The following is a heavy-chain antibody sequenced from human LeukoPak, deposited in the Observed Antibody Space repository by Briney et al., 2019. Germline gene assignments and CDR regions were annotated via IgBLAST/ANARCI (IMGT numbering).Heavy chain of an antibody. CDR3: AREYYDFWSGWDY. CDR2: INTDGIST. D-gene: IGHD3-3*01. J-gene: IGHJ4*02. Sequence: GGSLRLSRAASGFTFSSYWMHWVRQAPGKGLVWVSRINTDGISTNYADSVKGRFTISRDNAKNTLYLQMNSLRVEDTAVYYCAREYYDFWSGWDYWGQGTLVTVSS. CDR1: GFTFSSYW. V-gene: IGHV3-74*01.